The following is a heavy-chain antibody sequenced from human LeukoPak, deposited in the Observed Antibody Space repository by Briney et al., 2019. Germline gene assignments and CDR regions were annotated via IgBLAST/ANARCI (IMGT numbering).Heavy chain of an antibody. V-gene: IGHV4-59*01. CDR3: ARHSSGWYCDLDY. Sequence: KPSETLSLTCTVSGGSISSYYWSWIRQPPGKGLEWIGYIYYSGSTNYNPSLKSRVTISVDTSKNQFSLKLSSVTAADTAVYYCARHSSGWYCDLDYWGQGTLVTASS. CDR1: GGSISSYY. D-gene: IGHD6-19*01. CDR2: IYYSGST. J-gene: IGHJ4*02.